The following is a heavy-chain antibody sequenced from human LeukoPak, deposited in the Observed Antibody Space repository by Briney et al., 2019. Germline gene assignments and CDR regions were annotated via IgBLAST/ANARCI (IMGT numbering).Heavy chain of an antibody. D-gene: IGHD6-13*01. Sequence: ASVKVSCKASGYTFTSYYMHWVRQAPGQGLEWMGIINPSGGSTSYAQKFQGRVTMTRDMSTSTVYMELSSLRSEDTAVYYCARGTSIAAAGAFDAFDIWGQGTMVTVSS. CDR3: ARGTSIAAAGAFDAFDI. J-gene: IGHJ3*02. CDR2: INPSGGST. CDR1: GYTFTSYY. V-gene: IGHV1-46*01.